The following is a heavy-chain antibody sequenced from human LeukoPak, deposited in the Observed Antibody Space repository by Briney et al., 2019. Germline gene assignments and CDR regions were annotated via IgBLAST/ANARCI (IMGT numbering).Heavy chain of an antibody. CDR3: AKEGYYGSGSFPDY. CDR1: GFTFGSYG. J-gene: IGHJ4*02. CDR2: ISYDGSNE. Sequence: GGSLRLSCAASGFTFGSYGMHWVRQAPGKGLEWVGVISYDGSNEDYADSVKGRFTISRDNSRNTLDLLMNSLRAEDTAVYYCAKEGYYGSGSFPDYWGQGTLVTVSS. V-gene: IGHV3-30*18. D-gene: IGHD3-10*01.